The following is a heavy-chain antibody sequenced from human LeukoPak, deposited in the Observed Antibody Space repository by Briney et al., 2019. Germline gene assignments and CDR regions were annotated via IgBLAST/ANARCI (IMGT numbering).Heavy chain of an antibody. V-gene: IGHV4-34*01. J-gene: IGHJ6*02. D-gene: IGHD6-13*01. CDR3: ASGSSSYYYYYYGMDV. Sequence: PSETLSLTCAVYGGSFSGYYWSWIRQPPGKGLEWIGEINHSGSTNYNPSLKSRVTISVDTSKNQFSLKLSSVTAADTVVHYCASGSSSYYYYYYGMDVWGQGTTVTVSS. CDR1: GGSFSGYY. CDR2: INHSGST.